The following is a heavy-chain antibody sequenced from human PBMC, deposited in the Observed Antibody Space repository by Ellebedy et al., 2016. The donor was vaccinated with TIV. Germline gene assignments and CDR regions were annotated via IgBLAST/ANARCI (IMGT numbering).Heavy chain of an antibody. CDR3: ARDGQLLWFGELSVFDY. D-gene: IGHD3-10*01. CDR1: GFTFSSYS. V-gene: IGHV3-21*01. CDR2: ISSSSSYI. J-gene: IGHJ4*02. Sequence: GESLKISXAASGFTFSSYSMNWVRQAPGKGLEWVSSISSSSSYIYYADSVKGRFTISRDNAKNSLYLQMNSLRAEDTAVYYCARDGQLLWFGELSVFDYWGQGTLVTVSS.